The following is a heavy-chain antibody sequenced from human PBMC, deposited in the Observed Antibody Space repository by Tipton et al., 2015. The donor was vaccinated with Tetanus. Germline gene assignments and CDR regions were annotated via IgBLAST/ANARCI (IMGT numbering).Heavy chain of an antibody. CDR2: THHSGNT. CDR3: ARWGDASGSTNLYAFDI. J-gene: IGHJ3*02. D-gene: IGHD3-10*01. Sequence: GLVKPSETLSLTCNVSGDSISSYYWNWIRQVPGKGLEWIGYTHHSGNTNYNPSLSGRVTTSVDTSKNQFSLKMSSVTAADTAVYYCARWGDASGSTNLYAFDIWGQGTMVSVSS. CDR1: GDSISSYY. V-gene: IGHV4-59*01.